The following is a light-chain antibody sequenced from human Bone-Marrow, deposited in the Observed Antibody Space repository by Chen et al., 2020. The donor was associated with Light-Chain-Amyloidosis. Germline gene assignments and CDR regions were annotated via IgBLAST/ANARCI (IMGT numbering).Light chain of an antibody. CDR3: QSADSSGTYEGI. Sequence: SYELPQPPSVSVSPGQPARITCSGDDLPTKYAYWYQQKPGQAPVLVIHRDTERPSGISERFSGYSSGTTATLTISGGQAEDEADYHCQSADSSGTYEGIFGGGTKLTVL. J-gene: IGLJ2*01. V-gene: IGLV3-25*03. CDR1: DLPTKY. CDR2: RDT.